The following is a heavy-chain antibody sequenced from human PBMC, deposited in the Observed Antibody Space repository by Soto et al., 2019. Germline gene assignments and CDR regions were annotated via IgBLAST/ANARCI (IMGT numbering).Heavy chain of an antibody. Sequence: SSETLSLTCAVYGGSFSGYYWSWIRQPPGKGLEWIGEINHSGSTNYNPSLKSRVTISVDTSKNQFSLKLSPVTAADTAVYYCAREGYSYGLWYYYGMDVWGQGTTVTVSS. V-gene: IGHV4-34*01. CDR1: GGSFSGYY. D-gene: IGHD5-18*01. CDR2: INHSGST. J-gene: IGHJ6*02. CDR3: AREGYSYGLWYYYGMDV.